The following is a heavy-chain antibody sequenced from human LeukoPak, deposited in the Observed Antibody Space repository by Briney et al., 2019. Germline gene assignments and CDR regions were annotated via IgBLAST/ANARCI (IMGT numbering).Heavy chain of an antibody. J-gene: IGHJ6*02. CDR2: ISYDGSNQ. CDR1: GFTFSSYG. Sequence: GGSLRLSCAASGFTFSSYGMHWVRQAPGKGLEWVAVISYDGSNQYYADSVKGRFTISKDNAKNSLYLQMNSLRAEDTALYHCARNNGMDVWGQGTTVIVSS. CDR3: ARNNGMDV. V-gene: IGHV3-30*03.